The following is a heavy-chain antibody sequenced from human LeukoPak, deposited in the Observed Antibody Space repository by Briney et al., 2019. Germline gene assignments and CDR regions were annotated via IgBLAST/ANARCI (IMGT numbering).Heavy chain of an antibody. D-gene: IGHD2-2*01. Sequence: GGSLRLSCVVSGFTFSSYWMSWVRQAPGKGLEWVANIKKDGSEKYYVDSVKGRFTISRDNSKNTLYLQMNSLRAEDTAVYYCARRTTSCPDYWGQGTLVTVSS. V-gene: IGHV3-7*03. CDR2: IKKDGSEK. J-gene: IGHJ4*02. CDR3: ARRTTSCPDY. CDR1: GFTFSSYW.